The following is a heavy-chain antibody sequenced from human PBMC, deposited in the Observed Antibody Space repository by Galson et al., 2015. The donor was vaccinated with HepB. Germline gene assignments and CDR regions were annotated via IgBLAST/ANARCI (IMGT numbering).Heavy chain of an antibody. Sequence: SVKVSCKASGLTFGSSAVQWVRQARGESLEWIGWIVVASGKTNYAQKFQERVIFTRDMSTSTAYMELSSMRPEGTAMYYCAAAPPSITPFGGARGWFVSWGQGTLVTVSS. CDR1: GLTFGSSA. J-gene: IGHJ5*01. V-gene: IGHV1-58*01. CDR3: AAAPPSITPFGGARGWFVS. D-gene: IGHD3-3*01. CDR2: IVVASGKT.